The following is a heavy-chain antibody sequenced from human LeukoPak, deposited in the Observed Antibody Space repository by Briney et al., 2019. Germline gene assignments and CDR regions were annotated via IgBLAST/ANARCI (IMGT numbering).Heavy chain of an antibody. J-gene: IGHJ5*02. Sequence: ASVKVSCKASGYTFTDYYMHWVRQVPGQGLEWMGWISPNSGVTRYAQKFQGRVTMTRDTSISTAYTELTSLRSDDAAVYYCARDRATVVRGVVTERCFDPWGQGNLVTVSS. D-gene: IGHD3-10*01. V-gene: IGHV1-2*02. CDR1: GYTFTDYY. CDR2: ISPNSGVT. CDR3: ARDRATVVRGVVTERCFDP.